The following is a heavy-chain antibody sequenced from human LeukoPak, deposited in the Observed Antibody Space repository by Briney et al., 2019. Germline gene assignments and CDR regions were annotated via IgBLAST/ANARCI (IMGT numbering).Heavy chain of an antibody. D-gene: IGHD3-16*02. Sequence: GRSLRLSCAASGFTFSSYGMHWVRQAPGKGLEWVAGIWYDGGKKYHADSVKGRFTISRDNSKNTLYLQMNSLRAEDTAVYYCARDSSPGDYVWGSYLDSWGQGTLVTVSS. V-gene: IGHV3-33*01. CDR1: GFTFSSYG. CDR2: IWYDGGKK. CDR3: ARDSSPGDYVWGSYLDS. J-gene: IGHJ4*02.